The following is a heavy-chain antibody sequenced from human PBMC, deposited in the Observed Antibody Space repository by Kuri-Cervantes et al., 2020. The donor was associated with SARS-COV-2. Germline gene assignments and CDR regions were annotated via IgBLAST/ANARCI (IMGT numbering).Heavy chain of an antibody. J-gene: IGHJ3*02. CDR3: ARMSLLQNDAFDI. Sequence: ASVKVSCKASGYTFTGYYMHWVRQAPGQGLEWMGWINPNSGGTNYAQKFQGRVTMTRDTSISTAYMELSSLRSEDTAVYYCARMSLLQNDAFDIWGQGTMVTVSS. V-gene: IGHV1-2*02. D-gene: IGHD1-26*01. CDR1: GYTFTGYY. CDR2: INPNSGGT.